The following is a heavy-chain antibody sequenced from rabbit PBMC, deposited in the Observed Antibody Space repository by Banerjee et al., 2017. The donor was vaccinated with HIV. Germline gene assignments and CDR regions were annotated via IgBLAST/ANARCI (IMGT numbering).Heavy chain of an antibody. CDR2: IYAGSSGST. J-gene: IGHJ4*01. Sequence: QEQLEESGGDLVQPEGSLTLTCKASGLDFNSSYWICWVRQAPGKGLEWIACIYAGSSGSTYYASWAKGRFTISKTSSTTVTLQMTSLTAADTATYFCARDPYSGYAGYGYALDLWGPGTLVTVS. CDR3: ARDPYSGYAGYGYALDL. D-gene: IGHD6-1*01. CDR1: GLDFNSSYW. V-gene: IGHV1S45*01.